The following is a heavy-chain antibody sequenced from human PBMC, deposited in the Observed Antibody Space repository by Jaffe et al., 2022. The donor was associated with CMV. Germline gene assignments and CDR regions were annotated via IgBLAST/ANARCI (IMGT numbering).Heavy chain of an antibody. Sequence: QVQLVQSGAEVKKPGASVKVSCKASGYTFTSYGISWVRQAPGQGLEWMGWISAYNGNTNYAQKLQGRVTMTTDTSTSTAYMELRSLRSDDTAVYYCARDDCWGYCSGGSEGRDDAFDIWGQGTMVTVSS. CDR2: ISAYNGNT. CDR1: GYTFTSYG. D-gene: IGHD2-15*01. J-gene: IGHJ3*02. V-gene: IGHV1-18*04. CDR3: ARDDCWGYCSGGSEGRDDAFDI.